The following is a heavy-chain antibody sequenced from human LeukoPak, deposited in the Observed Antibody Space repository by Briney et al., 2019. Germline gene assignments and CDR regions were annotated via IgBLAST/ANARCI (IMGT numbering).Heavy chain of an antibody. J-gene: IGHJ4*02. CDR3: ARDKLLWR. D-gene: IGHD3-10*01. CDR2: INHNGNVN. V-gene: IGHV3-7*01. Sequence: GGSLRLSCAASGFTFSSYWMNWARQAPGKGLEWVASINHNGNVNYYVDSVKGRFTISRDNAKNSLYLQMNSLRAEDTAVYYCARDKLLWRWGQGTLVTVSS. CDR1: GFTFSSYW.